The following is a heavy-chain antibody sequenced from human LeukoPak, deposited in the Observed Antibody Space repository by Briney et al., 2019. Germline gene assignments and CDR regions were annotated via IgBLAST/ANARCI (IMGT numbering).Heavy chain of an antibody. V-gene: IGHV4-39*01. Sequence: SETLSLTCTVSGGSISSSSYYWGWIRQPPGKRLEWIGSIYYSGSTYYNPSLKSRVTISVDTSKNQFSLKLSSVTAADTAVYYCARRYFYDSGGYYYYFDYWGQGTLVTVSS. CDR2: IYYSGST. D-gene: IGHD3-22*01. CDR3: ARRYFYDSGGYYYYFDY. CDR1: GGSISSSSYY. J-gene: IGHJ4*02.